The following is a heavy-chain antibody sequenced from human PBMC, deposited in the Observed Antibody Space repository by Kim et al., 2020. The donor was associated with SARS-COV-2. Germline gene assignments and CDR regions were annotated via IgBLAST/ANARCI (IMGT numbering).Heavy chain of an antibody. CDR3: TTGTWARGDY. J-gene: IGHJ4*02. CDR1: GFSFSNAW. D-gene: IGHD1-26*01. CDR2: IKSKTDGGTT. Sequence: GGSLRLSCAASGFSFSNAWMSWVRQAPGKGLEWVGRIKSKTDGGTTDHAAPVKGRFTISRDDSKNTVYLQMNSLKTEDTAVYYCTTGTWARGDYWGQGTLVTVSS. V-gene: IGHV3-15*01.